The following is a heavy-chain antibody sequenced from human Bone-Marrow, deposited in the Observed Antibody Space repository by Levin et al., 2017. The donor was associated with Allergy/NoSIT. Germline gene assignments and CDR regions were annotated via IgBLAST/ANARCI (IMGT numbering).Heavy chain of an antibody. Sequence: PSETLSLTCAVSGGSISNDDYYWTWIRQPPGKGLEWIGYIYKTGSGYDNPSLRSRLTISLDPPKNQVSLGMSSVTAADQAVYYCVARVDVGLESWGQGTLVTVAS. V-gene: IGHV4-30-4*01. CDR3: VARVDVGLES. CDR1: GGSISNDDYY. CDR2: IYKTGSG. D-gene: IGHD1-1*01. J-gene: IGHJ5*02.